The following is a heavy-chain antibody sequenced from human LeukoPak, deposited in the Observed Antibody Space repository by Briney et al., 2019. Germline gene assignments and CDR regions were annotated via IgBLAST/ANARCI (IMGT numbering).Heavy chain of an antibody. J-gene: IGHJ3*02. CDR1: GGSISSSSDY. CDR3: ARCTGYQAAFDI. Sequence: SETLALTCTVSGGSISSSSDYWGWIRQPPGKGLEWIGSIYYSGSTYYNPSLKSRVTISVDTSKNQFSLKLSSVTAADTAVYYCARCTGYQAAFDIWGQGAMVTVSS. V-gene: IGHV4-39*01. CDR2: IYYSGST. D-gene: IGHD1-14*01.